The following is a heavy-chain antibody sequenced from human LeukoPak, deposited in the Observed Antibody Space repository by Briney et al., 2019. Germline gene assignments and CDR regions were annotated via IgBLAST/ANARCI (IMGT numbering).Heavy chain of an antibody. CDR1: GFTFSRYG. CDR3: AKSSDADIVVVPAAIRLDY. CDR2: IRYDGSNK. D-gene: IGHD2-2*02. Sequence: PGGSLRLSCAASGFTFSRYGMHWVRQAPGKGLEWVAFIRYDGSNKYYADSVKGRFTISRDNSKNTLYLQMNSLRAEDTAVYYCAKSSDADIVVVPAAIRLDYWGQGTLVTVSS. J-gene: IGHJ4*02. V-gene: IGHV3-30*02.